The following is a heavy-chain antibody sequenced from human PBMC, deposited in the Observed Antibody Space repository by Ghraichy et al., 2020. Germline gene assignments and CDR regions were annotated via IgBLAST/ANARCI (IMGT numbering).Heavy chain of an antibody. D-gene: IGHD6-13*01. CDR2: IYYSGST. CDR1: GGSISSSSYY. J-gene: IGHJ6*02. Sequence: SETLSLTCTVSGGSISSSSYYWGWIRQPPGKGLEWIGSIYYSGSTYYNPSLKSRVTISVDTSKNQFSLKLSPVTAADTAVYYCARHTPYSSSWTTQYYNYGMDVWGQGTTVTVSS. V-gene: IGHV4-39*01. CDR3: ARHTPYSSSWTTQYYNYGMDV.